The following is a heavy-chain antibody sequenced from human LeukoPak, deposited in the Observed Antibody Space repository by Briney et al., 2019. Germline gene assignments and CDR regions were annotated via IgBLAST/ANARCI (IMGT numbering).Heavy chain of an antibody. CDR1: GFTFSSYS. CDR3: ARGSGGYSYGALWY. V-gene: IGHV3-21*01. J-gene: IGHJ4*02. Sequence: GGSLRLSCAASGFTFSSYSMNWVRQAPGKGLEWVSSISSSSSYIYYADSVKGRFTISRDNAKNSLYLQMNSLRAEDTAVYYCARGSGGYSYGALWYWGQGTLVTVSS. CDR2: ISSSSSYI. D-gene: IGHD5-18*01.